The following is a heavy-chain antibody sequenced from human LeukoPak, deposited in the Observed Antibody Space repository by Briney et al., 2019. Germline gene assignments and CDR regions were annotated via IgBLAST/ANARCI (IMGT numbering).Heavy chain of an antibody. J-gene: IGHJ4*02. CDR2: IIPIFGTA. V-gene: IGHV1-69*13. Sequence: GASVKVSCKASGGTFSSYAISWVRQAPGQGLEWMGGIIPIFGTANYAQKFQGRVTITADESTSTAYMELSSLRSEDTAVYYCGMDTAMVRFDYWGQGTLVTVSS. CDR3: GMDTAMVRFDY. CDR1: GGTFSSYA. D-gene: IGHD5-18*01.